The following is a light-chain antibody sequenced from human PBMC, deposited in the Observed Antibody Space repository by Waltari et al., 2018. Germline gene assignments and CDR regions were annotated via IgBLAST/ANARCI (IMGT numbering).Light chain of an antibody. CDR3: QKYGTLPAT. CDR1: QSISRF. J-gene: IGKJ1*01. V-gene: IGKV3-20*01. CDR2: DAS. Sequence: DIFLTQSPGTLSLSPGEGATLSCRASQSISRFLAWYQQKPGQAPMLLIYDASTRATGIPDRFSGSESGTDFSLTISRLEPEDFAVYYCQKYGTLPATFGQGTKVEIK.